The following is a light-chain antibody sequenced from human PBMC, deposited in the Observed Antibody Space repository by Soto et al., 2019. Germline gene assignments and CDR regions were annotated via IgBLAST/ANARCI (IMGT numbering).Light chain of an antibody. CDR3: QQYGDSPPT. Sequence: EIVLTQSPGTLSLSPGERASLSCGASQIVSSSYLAWYQQKPGQAPRLLIYGSATRATGIPDRFSSSGSGTDFTLTISRLEPEDFAVYYCQQYGDSPPTFGPGTRLEIK. CDR1: QIVSSSY. CDR2: GSA. J-gene: IGKJ5*01. V-gene: IGKV3-20*01.